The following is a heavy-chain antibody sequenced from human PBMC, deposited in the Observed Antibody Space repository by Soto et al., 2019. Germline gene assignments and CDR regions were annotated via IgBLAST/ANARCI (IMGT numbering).Heavy chain of an antibody. CDR2: IYYSGST. CDR3: ARDSYYYGSGSYGGFDY. D-gene: IGHD3-10*01. J-gene: IGHJ4*02. V-gene: IGHV4-59*01. CDR1: GGSISSYY. Sequence: KTSETLSLTCTVSGGSISSYYWSWIRQPPGKGLEWIGYIYYSGSTNYNPSLKSRVTISVDTSKNQFSLKLSSVTAADTAVYYCARDSYYYGSGSYGGFDYWGQGTLVTVSS.